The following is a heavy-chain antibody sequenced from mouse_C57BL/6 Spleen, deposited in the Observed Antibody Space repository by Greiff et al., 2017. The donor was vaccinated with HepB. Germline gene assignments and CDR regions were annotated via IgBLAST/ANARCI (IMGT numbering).Heavy chain of an antibody. J-gene: IGHJ2*01. V-gene: IGHV1-15*01. Sequence: LVESGAELVRPGASVTLSCKASGYTFTDYEMHWVKQTPVHGLEWIGAIDPETGGTAYNQKFKGKAILTADKSSSTAYMELRSLTSEDSAVYYCTSPRHYFDYWGQGTTLTVSS. CDR1: GYTFTDYE. CDR3: TSPRHYFDY. CDR2: IDPETGGT.